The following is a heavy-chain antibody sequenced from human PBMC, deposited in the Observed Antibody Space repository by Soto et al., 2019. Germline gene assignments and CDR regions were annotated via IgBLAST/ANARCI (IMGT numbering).Heavy chain of an antibody. V-gene: IGHV4-39*01. J-gene: IGHJ4*02. CDR2: IYYSGST. Sequence: PSETLSLTCTVSGGSISSSSYYWGWIRQPPGKGLEWIGSIYYSGSTYYNPSLKSRVTISVDTSKNQFSLKLSSVTAADTAVYYCAGILWFGELLVDYWGQGTLVTVS. CDR3: AGILWFGELLVDY. D-gene: IGHD3-10*01. CDR1: GGSISSSSYY.